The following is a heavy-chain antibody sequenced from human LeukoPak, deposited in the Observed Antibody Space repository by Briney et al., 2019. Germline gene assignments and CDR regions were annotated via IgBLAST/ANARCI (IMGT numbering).Heavy chain of an antibody. CDR1: GYTLTNYA. Sequence: ASVKVSCKASGYTLTNYAIHWVRQAPGQRLEWMGWFNSDTGNTEYSQKFQGRVTISRDTSANTAYMELNRLRPEDTAVFYCVRGGPNKSGWTLDYWGQGSLVTVSS. J-gene: IGHJ4*02. CDR3: VRGGPNKSGWTLDY. D-gene: IGHD6-19*01. V-gene: IGHV1-3*01. CDR2: FNSDTGNT.